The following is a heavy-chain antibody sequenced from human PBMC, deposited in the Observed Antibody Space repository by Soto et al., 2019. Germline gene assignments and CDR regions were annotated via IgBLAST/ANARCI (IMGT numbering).Heavy chain of an antibody. CDR3: ARLRGPTKYDSSGYYHPYYFDY. V-gene: IGHV4-31*03. D-gene: IGHD3-22*01. CDR1: GGSISSGGYY. Sequence: KTSETLSLTCTVSGGSISSGGYYWSWIRQHPGKGLEWIGYIYYSGSTYYNPSLKSRVTISVDTSKNQFSLKLSSVTAADTAVYYCARLRGPTKYDSSGYYHPYYFDYWGQGTLVTVSS. CDR2: IYYSGST. J-gene: IGHJ4*02.